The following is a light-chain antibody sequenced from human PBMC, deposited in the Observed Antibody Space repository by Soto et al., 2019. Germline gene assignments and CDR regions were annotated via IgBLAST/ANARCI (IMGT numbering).Light chain of an antibody. J-gene: IGKJ2*01. Sequence: DIQMTQSPSTLSAFTGDRVTITCRASQNIDGWLAWYQQRPGKAPNLLNYKASTLETGVPSRFSGSGSGTEFTLTISGLQPDDFATYYCLQYNPYPIYTFGQGTKVEIK. V-gene: IGKV1-5*03. CDR1: QNIDGW. CDR3: LQYNPYPIYT. CDR2: KAS.